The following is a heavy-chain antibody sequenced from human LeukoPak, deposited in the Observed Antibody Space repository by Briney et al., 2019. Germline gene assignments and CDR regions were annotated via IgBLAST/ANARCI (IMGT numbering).Heavy chain of an antibody. J-gene: IGHJ4*02. V-gene: IGHV4-59*01. D-gene: IGHD5-18*01. CDR2: MYYSGST. CDR1: GDSISSNY. CDR3: ARRDYSYDIDY. Sequence: SETLSLTRTVSGDSISSNYWSWIRQPPGKGLEWIGYMYYSGSTNYNPSLKSRVTISVDTSKNQFSLKLSSVTAADTAVYYCARRDYSYDIDYWGQGTLVTVSS.